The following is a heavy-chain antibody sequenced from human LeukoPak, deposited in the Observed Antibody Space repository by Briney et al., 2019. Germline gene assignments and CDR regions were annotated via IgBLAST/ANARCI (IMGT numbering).Heavy chain of an antibody. V-gene: IGHV3-15*01. CDR2: IKSKTDGGTT. J-gene: IGHJ4*02. CDR3: TTYCSGGSCYPRLDY. Sequence: GGSLRLSCAASGFTFSNAWMSWVRQAPGKGLEWVGRIKSKTDGGTTDYAAPVKGRFTISRDDPKNTLYLQMNSLKTEDTAVYYCTTYCSGGSCYPRLDYWGQGTLVTVSS. CDR1: GFTFSNAW. D-gene: IGHD2-15*01.